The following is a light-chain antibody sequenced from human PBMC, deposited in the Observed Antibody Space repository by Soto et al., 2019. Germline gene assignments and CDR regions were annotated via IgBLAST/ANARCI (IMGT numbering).Light chain of an antibody. V-gene: IGKV1-5*03. CDR1: QPITSR. J-gene: IGKJ1*01. CDR3: QHYSSYSEA. CDR2: KAS. Sequence: DIPMTQSPSTLSGSVGDRVTITGRASQPITSRSAWYQQKPGKASKCLIYKASTLKSGVPSRFSGSGTGTEFTLTISSLQPDDCATNYCQHYSSYSEACGQGTKVDIK.